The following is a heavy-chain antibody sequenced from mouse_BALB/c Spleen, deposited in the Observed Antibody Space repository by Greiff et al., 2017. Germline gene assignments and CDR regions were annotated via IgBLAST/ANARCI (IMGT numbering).Heavy chain of an antibody. CDR2: ISSGSSTI. CDR3: ARGELYY. V-gene: IGHV5-17*02. CDR1: GFTFSSFG. Sequence: EVKLMESGGGLVQPGGSRKLSCAASGFTFSSFGMHWVRQAPEKGLEWVAYISSGSSTIYYADTVKGRFTISRDNPKNTLFLQMTSLRSEDTAMYYCARGELYYWGQGTTLTVSS. J-gene: IGHJ2*01.